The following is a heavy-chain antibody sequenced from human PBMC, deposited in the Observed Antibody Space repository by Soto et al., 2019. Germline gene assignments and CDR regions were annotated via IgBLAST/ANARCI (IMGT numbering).Heavy chain of an antibody. V-gene: IGHV1-46*01. CDR1: GYTFTSYY. CDR3: AREPYSSGWYGIGY. D-gene: IGHD6-19*01. J-gene: IGHJ4*02. CDR2: INPSGGST. Sequence: ASVKVSCKASGYTFTSYYMHWVRQAPGQGLEWMGIINPSGGSTSYAQKFQGRVTISVDKSKNQFSLKLSSVTAADTAVYYCAREPYSSGWYGIGYWGQGTLVTVSS.